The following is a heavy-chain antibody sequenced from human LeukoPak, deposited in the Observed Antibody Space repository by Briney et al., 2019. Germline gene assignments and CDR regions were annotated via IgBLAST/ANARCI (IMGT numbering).Heavy chain of an antibody. V-gene: IGHV4-59*12. CDR3: ARGRGIVVVPAAIFPPYYFDY. Sequence: SETLSLTCTLSGGSISSYYWSWIREPPGKGLEWIGYIYYSGSTNYNPSLKSRVTISVDTSKNQFSLKLSSVTAADTAVYYCARGRGIVVVPAAIFPPYYFDYWGQGTLVTVSS. D-gene: IGHD2-2*02. CDR2: IYYSGST. J-gene: IGHJ4*02. CDR1: GGSISSYY.